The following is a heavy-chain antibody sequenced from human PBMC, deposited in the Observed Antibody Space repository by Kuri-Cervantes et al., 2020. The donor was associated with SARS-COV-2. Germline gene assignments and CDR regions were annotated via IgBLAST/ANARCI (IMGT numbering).Heavy chain of an antibody. D-gene: IGHD6-6*01. CDR1: WDSGSSNSVA. Sequence: LSCGICWDSGSSNSVAWNWIRQSPSRGLEWRRRTYYKSKWYNDYAVSVKSRITIDPETSKNQFSLQLNSVTPEDTAVYYCGRDQGVYTPSNWFDHWGQGTLVTVSS. V-gene: IGHV6-1*01. CDR3: GRDQGVYTPSNWFDH. CDR2: TYYKSKWYN. J-gene: IGHJ5*02.